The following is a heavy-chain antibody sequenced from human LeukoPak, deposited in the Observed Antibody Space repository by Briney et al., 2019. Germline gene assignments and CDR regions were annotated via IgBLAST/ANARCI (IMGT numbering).Heavy chain of an antibody. CDR2: IIPIFGTA. CDR3: ARGARYSSGWPWSWFDP. CDR1: GYTFTSYA. J-gene: IGHJ5*02. V-gene: IGHV1-69*13. Sequence: GASVKVSCKASGYTFTSYAMHWVRQAPGQRLEWMGGIIPIFGTANYAQKFQGRVTITADESTSTAYMELSSLRSEDTAVYYCARGARYSSGWPWSWFDPWGQGTLVTVSS. D-gene: IGHD6-19*01.